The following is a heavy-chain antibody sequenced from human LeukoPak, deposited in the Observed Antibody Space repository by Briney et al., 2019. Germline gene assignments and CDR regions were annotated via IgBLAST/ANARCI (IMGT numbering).Heavy chain of an antibody. CDR2: IVVGSGNT. CDR3: AGMMTTVNERWFDP. J-gene: IGHJ5*02. V-gene: IGHV1-58*01. D-gene: IGHD4-17*01. Sequence: TSVKVSCKASGFTFTSSAVQWVRQARGQRLEWIGWIVVGSGNTNYAQKFQERVTITRDMSTSTAYMELSSLRSEDTAVYYCAGMMTTVNERWFDPWGQGTLVTVSS. CDR1: GFTFTSSA.